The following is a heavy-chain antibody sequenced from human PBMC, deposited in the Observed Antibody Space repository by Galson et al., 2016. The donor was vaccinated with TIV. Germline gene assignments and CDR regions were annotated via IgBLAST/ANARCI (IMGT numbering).Heavy chain of an antibody. J-gene: IGHJ4*02. CDR1: GFSLSTPGVC. CDR3: ARSFGYDCWILDS. D-gene: IGHD2-21*01. V-gene: IGHV2-70*11. CDR2: IDWDDDK. Sequence: PALVKPTQTLTLTCTFSGFSLSTPGVCVSWVRQPPGKALEWLARIDWDDDKYYSTSLKTRLSISQDTSKNQVVLTMTNLDPADTATFYCARSFGYDCWILDSWGQGILVTVSS.